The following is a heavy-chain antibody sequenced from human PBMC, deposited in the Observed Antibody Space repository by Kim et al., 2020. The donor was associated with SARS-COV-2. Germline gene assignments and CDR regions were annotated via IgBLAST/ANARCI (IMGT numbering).Heavy chain of an antibody. Sequence: GGSLRLSCAASGFTFSSYSMNWVRQAPGKGLEWVSSISSSSSYIYYADSVKGRFTISRDNAKNSLYLQMNSLRAEDTAVYYCARDFRVWKKNYFDYWGQGTLVTVSS. CDR3: ARDFRVWKKNYFDY. V-gene: IGHV3-21*01. J-gene: IGHJ4*02. D-gene: IGHD6-13*01. CDR2: ISSSSSYI. CDR1: GFTFSSYS.